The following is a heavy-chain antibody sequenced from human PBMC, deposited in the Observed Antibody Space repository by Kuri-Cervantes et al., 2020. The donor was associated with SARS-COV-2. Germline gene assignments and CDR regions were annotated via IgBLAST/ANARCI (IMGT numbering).Heavy chain of an antibody. D-gene: IGHD2-2*01. J-gene: IGHJ4*02. Sequence: SVKVSCKASGGTFSSYAISWVRQAPGQGLEWIGGIIPIFGTANYAQKFQGRVTITTDESTSTAYMELSSLRSEDTAVYYCASCTSCYFGDYRVTFDYWGQGTLVTVSS. CDR3: ASCTSCYFGDYRVTFDY. CDR2: IIPIFGTA. CDR1: GGTFSSYA. V-gene: IGHV1-69*05.